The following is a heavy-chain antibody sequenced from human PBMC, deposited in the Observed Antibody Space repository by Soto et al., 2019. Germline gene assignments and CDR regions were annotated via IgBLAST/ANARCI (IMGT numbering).Heavy chain of an antibody. CDR3: AHSSGRSGDY. CDR1: GFSLTTSGVG. J-gene: IGHJ4*02. V-gene: IGHV2-5*02. Sequence: QITLKESGPTLVKPTQTLTLTCTFSGFSLTTSGVGVGWIRQPPGKALEWLALLYWDDAKRYSPSLKSRLTITMDTSNNPAVLTMPNMDPVDTGTYFGAHSSGRSGDYWGQGTLVTVSS. D-gene: IGHD3-10*01. CDR2: LYWDDAK.